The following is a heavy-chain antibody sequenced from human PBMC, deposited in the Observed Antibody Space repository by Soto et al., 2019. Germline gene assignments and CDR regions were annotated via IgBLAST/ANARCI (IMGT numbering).Heavy chain of an antibody. CDR3: ARVKGGYSYGSLYYYYGMDV. J-gene: IGHJ6*02. D-gene: IGHD5-18*01. Sequence: SVKVSCKASGGTFSSYAISWVRQAPGQGLEWMGGIIPIFGTANYAQKFQGRVTITADESTSTAYMELSSLRSEDTAAYYCARVKGGYSYGSLYYYYGMDVWGQGTTVTVSS. V-gene: IGHV1-69*13. CDR2: IIPIFGTA. CDR1: GGTFSSYA.